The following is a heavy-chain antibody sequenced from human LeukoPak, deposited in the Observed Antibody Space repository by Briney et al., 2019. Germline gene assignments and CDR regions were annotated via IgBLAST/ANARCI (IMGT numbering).Heavy chain of an antibody. D-gene: IGHD3-10*01. V-gene: IGHV1-69*04. CDR1: GGTFSSYA. CDR2: IIPILGIA. Sequence: ASVKVSCKASGGTFSSYAISWVRQAPGQGLEWMGRIIPILGIANYAQKFQGRVTITADKSTSTAYMELSSLRSEDMAVYYCARPITMVRGVIPYYYYYYGMDVWGQGTTVTVSS. CDR3: ARPITMVRGVIPYYYYYYGMDV. J-gene: IGHJ6*02.